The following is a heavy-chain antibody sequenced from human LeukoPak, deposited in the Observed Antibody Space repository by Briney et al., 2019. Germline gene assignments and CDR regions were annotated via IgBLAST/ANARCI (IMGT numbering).Heavy chain of an antibody. Sequence: PGRSLRLSCAASGFTFSSYAMQWVRQAPGKGLEWVAVTRFDGSIKQYADSVKGRFTISRDDSKNTLYLQMNFLKSEDTAVYYCARWGGTRQYYFDYWGQGTLVTVSS. CDR3: ARWGGTRQYYFDY. CDR2: TRFDGSIK. J-gene: IGHJ4*02. D-gene: IGHD1-1*01. V-gene: IGHV3-33*08. CDR1: GFTFSSYA.